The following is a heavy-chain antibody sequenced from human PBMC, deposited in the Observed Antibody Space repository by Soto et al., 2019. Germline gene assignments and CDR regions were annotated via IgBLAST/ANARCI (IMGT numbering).Heavy chain of an antibody. CDR3: ARGEDCSGGSCYSYYYYGMAV. J-gene: IGHJ6*02. CDR2: ISAYNGNT. D-gene: IGHD2-15*01. Sequence: ASVKVSCKASGYTFTSYGISWVRQAPGQGLEWMGWISAYNGNTNYAQKLQGRVTMTTDTSTSTAYMELRSLRSDDTAVYYCARGEDCSGGSCYSYYYYGMAVWGQGNTVTV. CDR1: GYTFTSYG. V-gene: IGHV1-18*04.